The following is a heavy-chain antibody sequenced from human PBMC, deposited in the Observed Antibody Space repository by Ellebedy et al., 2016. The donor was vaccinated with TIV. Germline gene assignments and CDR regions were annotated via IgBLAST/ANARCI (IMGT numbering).Heavy chain of an antibody. CDR3: ATSRARVY. CDR1: GFTFSTYS. CDR2: ISTNGVTA. V-gene: IGHV3-64*04. Sequence: PGGSLRLSCSASGFTFSTYSIHWVRQAPGEGLEYVSTISTNGVTAYYADSVRARFTISRDNAKNSLYLQMNSLRVDDTAVYYCATSRARVYWGQGTLVTVSS. J-gene: IGHJ4*02.